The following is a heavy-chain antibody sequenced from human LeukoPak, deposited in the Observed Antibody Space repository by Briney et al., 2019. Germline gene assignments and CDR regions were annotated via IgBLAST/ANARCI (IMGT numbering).Heavy chain of an antibody. V-gene: IGHV4-61*02. D-gene: IGHD1-1*01. CDR2: IYTTGST. CDR1: GGSISSGSYF. CDR3: ARGLPTSDAFDI. J-gene: IGHJ3*02. Sequence: SQTLSLTCTVSGGSISSGSYFWNWIRQPAGKGLEWIGRIYTTGSTSYNPSLKSRVTISVDTSMNQLSLKLSSVTAADTAVYYCARGLPTSDAFDIWGQGTVVTVSS.